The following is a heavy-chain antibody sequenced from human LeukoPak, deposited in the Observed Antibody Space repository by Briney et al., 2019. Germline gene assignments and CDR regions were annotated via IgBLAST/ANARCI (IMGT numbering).Heavy chain of an antibody. J-gene: IGHJ4*02. CDR2: INPNSGGT. CDR1: GYTFTGYY. D-gene: IGHD2-15*01. CDR3: ARDCSGGSCWNDY. Sequence: GASVTVSCKASGYTFTGYYMHWVRQAPGQGLEWMGWINPNSGGTNYAQKFQGRVTMTRDTSISTAYMELSRLRSDDTAVYYCARDCSGGSCWNDYWGQGTLVTVSS. V-gene: IGHV1-2*02.